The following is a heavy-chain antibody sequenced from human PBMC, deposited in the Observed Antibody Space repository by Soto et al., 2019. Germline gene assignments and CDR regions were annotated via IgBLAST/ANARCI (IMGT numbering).Heavy chain of an antibody. CDR1: GGSVSSDTHY. V-gene: IGHV4-61*01. CDR2: IYSSGST. J-gene: IGHJ6*02. CDR3: ARFVRSCSGTTCYTRADV. Sequence: SETLSLTCTVSGGSVSSDTHYWSWIRQPPGKRLEWIGFIYSSGSTNYNPSPESRVTMSVDTSKNQFSLKLRSVIVADTAVYHCARFVRSCSGTTCYTRADVWGQGTTVTVSS. D-gene: IGHD2-2*02.